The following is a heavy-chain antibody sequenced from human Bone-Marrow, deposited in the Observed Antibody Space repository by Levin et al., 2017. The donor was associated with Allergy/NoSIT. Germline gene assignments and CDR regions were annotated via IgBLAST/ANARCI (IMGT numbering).Heavy chain of an antibody. J-gene: IGHJ4*02. CDR1: GFTLSEYG. D-gene: IGHD2-8*02. CDR2: ITGNGGNT. V-gene: IGHV3-64D*06. CDR3: VKDRYCPGGICPFDY. Sequence: PGGSLRLSCSASGFTLSEYGMYWVRQAPGKGLEFVSYITGNGGNTDYADSVRDRFTISRDNSKNTLYLQMRSLRADDTAVYYCVKDRYCPGGICPFDYCGQGTLVTVSS.